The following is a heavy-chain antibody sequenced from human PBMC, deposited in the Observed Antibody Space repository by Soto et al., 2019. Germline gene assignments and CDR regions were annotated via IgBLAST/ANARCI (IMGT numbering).Heavy chain of an antibody. V-gene: IGHV4-59*01. J-gene: IGHJ4*02. CDR2: ISYSGST. Sequence: QVQLQESGPGLVKPSETLSLTCTVSGDSISSYYWTWIRQPPGKGLEWIGYISYSGSTKYNPSLKSRVTISVDTSKNQFSLKLRPVTAADTAVYYCARGLNPHSGYDLIFDYWGQGTLVTVSS. CDR3: ARGLNPHSGYDLIFDY. D-gene: IGHD5-12*01. CDR1: GDSISSYY.